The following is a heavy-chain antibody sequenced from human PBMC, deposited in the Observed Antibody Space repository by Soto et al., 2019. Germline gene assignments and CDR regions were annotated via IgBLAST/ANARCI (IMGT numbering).Heavy chain of an antibody. D-gene: IGHD1-1*01. Sequence: SQTLSLTCAISGDSVSSNSAAWNWIRQSPSRGLEWLGRTYYGSKWYNDYAVSVKSRITINPDTSKNQFSLQLNSVTPEDTAVYYCASSLTTLGAFDIWGQGTMVTVSS. CDR2: TYYGSKWYN. CDR1: GDSVSSNSAA. CDR3: ASSLTTLGAFDI. J-gene: IGHJ3*02. V-gene: IGHV6-1*01.